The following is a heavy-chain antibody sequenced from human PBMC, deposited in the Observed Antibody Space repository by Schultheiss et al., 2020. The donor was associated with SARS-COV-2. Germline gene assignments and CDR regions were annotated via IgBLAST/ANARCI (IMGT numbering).Heavy chain of an antibody. J-gene: IGHJ3*02. D-gene: IGHD3-22*01. CDR2: IYSGGST. CDR3: STGGITMIVVDAFDI. V-gene: IGHV3-66*01. CDR1: GFTVSSNY. Sequence: GGSLRLSCAASGFTVSSNYMGWVRQAPGKGLEWVSVIYSGGSTYYADSVKGRFTISRDNSKNTLYLQMNSLRAEDTAVYYCSTGGITMIVVDAFDIWGQGTMVTVSS.